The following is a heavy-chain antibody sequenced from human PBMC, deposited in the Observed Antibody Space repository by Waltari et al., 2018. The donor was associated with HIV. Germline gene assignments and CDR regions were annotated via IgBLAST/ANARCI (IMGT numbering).Heavy chain of an antibody. J-gene: IGHJ4*02. Sequence: QLQLQESGPGLVKPSETLSLTCPVPGGPISSRRYYWGWIRQPPGKGLEWIGSIYYSGSTYYRPSLKSRVTISVDTSKNQFSLKLSSVTAADTAVYYCARLRGSVAGLPGGFYFDYWGQGTLVTVSS. CDR3: ARLRGSVAGLPGGFYFDY. V-gene: IGHV4-39*01. CDR1: GGPISSRRYY. D-gene: IGHD6-19*01. CDR2: IYYSGST.